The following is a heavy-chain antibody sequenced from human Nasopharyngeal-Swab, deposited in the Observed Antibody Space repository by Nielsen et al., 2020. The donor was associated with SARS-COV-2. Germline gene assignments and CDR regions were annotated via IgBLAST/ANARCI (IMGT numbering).Heavy chain of an antibody. CDR1: GGSIRSYY. J-gene: IGHJ3*02. D-gene: IGHD1-26*01. CDR3: ARGWDYAFDI. Sequence: SETLSITCTVSGGSIRSYYWRWIRQPPGKGLEWIGYIYYSGSSNYNPSLKSRVTISVDTSKNQFSLKLSSVTAADTSVYYCARGWDYAFDIWGQGTMVTVSS. CDR2: IYYSGSS. V-gene: IGHV4-59*01.